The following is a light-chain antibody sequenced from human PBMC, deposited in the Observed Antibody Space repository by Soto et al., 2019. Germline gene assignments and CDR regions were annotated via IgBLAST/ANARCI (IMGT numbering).Light chain of an antibody. V-gene: IGLV1-40*01. CDR3: QSYDSSLSGYV. J-gene: IGLJ1*01. CDR1: SSNIGAGYE. Sequence: QSVLTQPPSVSEAPGQRVNISCTGSSSNIGAGYEAHWYQQVPGTAPKLLIYENNNRPSGVPDRFSVSKSGTSASLAITGLQAEDEAEYYCQSYDSSLSGYVFGTGTKVTVL. CDR2: ENN.